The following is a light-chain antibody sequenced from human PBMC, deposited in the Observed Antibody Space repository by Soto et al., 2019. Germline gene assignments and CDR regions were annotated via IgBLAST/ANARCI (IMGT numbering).Light chain of an antibody. Sequence: LLWIQSPSASASLGASVKVTWHVSGGHINYAIAWHQQHPQMCPRYLMTVNSDASHKKGDGIPDRFSGSSSGAERYLTISSLQSEDEAVYYGQTCGSGIHVVVGGGTK. J-gene: IGLJ2*01. CDR3: QTCGSGIHVV. CDR1: GGHINYA. V-gene: IGLV4-69*01. CDR2: VNSDASH.